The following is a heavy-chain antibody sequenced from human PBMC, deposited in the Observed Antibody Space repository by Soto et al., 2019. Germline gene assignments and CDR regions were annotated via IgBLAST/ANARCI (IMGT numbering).Heavy chain of an antibody. D-gene: IGHD2-21*02. CDR2: IYYSGST. V-gene: IGHV4-59*08. CDR1: GGSIMTYY. J-gene: IGHJ4*02. CDR3: ARLQRGDATSVH. Sequence: SETLSLTCIVSGGSIMTYYWNWIRQPPGKGLEWIGYIYYSGSTNHNPSLKSRVTMSVDTSMNQFSLSLSSVTAADTAIYYCARLQRGDATSVHWGQGILVTVSS.